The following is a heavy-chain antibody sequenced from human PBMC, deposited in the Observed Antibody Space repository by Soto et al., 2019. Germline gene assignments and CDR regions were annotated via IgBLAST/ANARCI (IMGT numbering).Heavy chain of an antibody. CDR3: ARWRPILTGVESYGMDV. Sequence: GESLKISCKGSGYSFTSYWIGWVRQMPGKGLEWMGIIYPGDSDTRYSPSFQGQVTISADKSISTAYLQWRSLKASDTAMYYCARWRPILTGVESYGMDVWGQGTTVTVSS. V-gene: IGHV5-51*01. J-gene: IGHJ6*02. CDR2: IYPGDSDT. D-gene: IGHD3-9*01. CDR1: GYSFTSYW.